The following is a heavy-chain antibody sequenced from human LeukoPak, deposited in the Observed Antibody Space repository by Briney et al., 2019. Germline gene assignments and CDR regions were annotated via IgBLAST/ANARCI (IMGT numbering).Heavy chain of an antibody. V-gene: IGHV4-59*08. CDR1: GGSISSYY. J-gene: IGHJ4*02. Sequence: SETLSLTCSVSGGSISSYYWSFVREPPGKGLEWIGYVYYSGSTNYNPSLKSRVTISVDTSKNQFSLKLSSVTAADTAVYYCARHYISGYFFDYWGQGTLLTVSS. CDR2: VYYSGST. D-gene: IGHD1-14*01. CDR3: ARHYISGYFFDY.